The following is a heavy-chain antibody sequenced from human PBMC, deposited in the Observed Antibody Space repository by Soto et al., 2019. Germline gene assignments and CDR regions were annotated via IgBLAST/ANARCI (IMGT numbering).Heavy chain of an antibody. CDR2: ISAAGDP. CDR3: ARTDRDFYGLDV. CDR1: GFTFRNYD. V-gene: IGHV3-13*05. J-gene: IGHJ6*02. Sequence: EVQLVESGGGLVQPGGPLNLSCEAPGFTFRNYDMPWVRQGTGKGLEWVSGISAAGDPDYADSVEGRFTISRENAQNSFFLQMNSLRVGDTAVYYCARTDRDFYGLDVWGQGTTVIVSS.